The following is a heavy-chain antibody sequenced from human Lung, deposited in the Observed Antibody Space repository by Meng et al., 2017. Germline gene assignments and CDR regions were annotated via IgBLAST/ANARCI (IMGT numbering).Heavy chain of an antibody. CDR3: GRSDGYIRD. Sequence: EVQLVESGGGLVQPGGSLRLSCAASGFTFSTYWMHWARQAPGKGLVWVSHINTDGSSTNYADSEKGRFTISRDNAKNTLYLQMNSLRAEDTAVYYCGRSDGYIRDWGQGTLVTVSS. V-gene: IGHV3-74*01. D-gene: IGHD5-24*01. CDR1: GFTFSTYW. J-gene: IGHJ4*02. CDR2: INTDGSST.